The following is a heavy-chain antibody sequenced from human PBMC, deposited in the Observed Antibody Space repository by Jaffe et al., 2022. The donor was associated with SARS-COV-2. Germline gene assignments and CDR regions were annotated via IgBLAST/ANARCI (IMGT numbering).Heavy chain of an antibody. CDR3: TKDQRGNDYGGNSLGWFDP. CDR2: ISGSGGRT. V-gene: IGHV3-23*01. CDR1: GFSFSSYA. J-gene: IGHJ5*02. Sequence: EVQVLESGGGLVQPGGSLRLSCTASGFSFSSYAMSWVRQAPGKGLEWVSGISGSGGRTYYADSVKARFTISRDNSKNTLYLQMNSLRPDDTAVYYCTKDQRGNDYGGNSLGWFDPWGQGTLVTVSS. D-gene: IGHD4-17*01.